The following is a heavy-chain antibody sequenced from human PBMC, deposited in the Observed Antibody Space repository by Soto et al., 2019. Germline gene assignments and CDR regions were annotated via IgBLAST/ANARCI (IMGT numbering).Heavy chain of an antibody. CDR3: ARDYILRAAIWSGYPD. J-gene: IGHJ4*02. CDR2: ISYDGSNK. CDR1: GFTFSSYA. Sequence: QVQLVESGGGVVQPGRSLRLSCAASGFTFSSYAMHWVRQAPGKGLEWVAVISYDGSNKYYADSVKGRFTISRDNSKNSLYLQMNSLRAEGTAVYYCARDYILRAAIWSGYPDWGQGTLVTVSS. V-gene: IGHV3-30-3*01. D-gene: IGHD3-3*01.